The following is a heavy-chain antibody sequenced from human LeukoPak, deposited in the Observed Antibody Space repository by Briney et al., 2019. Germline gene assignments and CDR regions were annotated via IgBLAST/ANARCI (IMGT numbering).Heavy chain of an antibody. D-gene: IGHD6-13*01. CDR1: GYTFTGYY. CDR2: INPNSGGT. CDR3: ARDESQQLVLDNWFHP. V-gene: IGHV1-2*06. J-gene: IGHJ5*02. Sequence: GASVKVSCKASGYTFTGYYMHWVRQAPGQGLEWMGRINPNSGGTNYAQKFQGRVTMTRDTSISTAYMELSRLRSDDTAVYYCARDESQQLVLDNWFHPWGQGTLVTVSS.